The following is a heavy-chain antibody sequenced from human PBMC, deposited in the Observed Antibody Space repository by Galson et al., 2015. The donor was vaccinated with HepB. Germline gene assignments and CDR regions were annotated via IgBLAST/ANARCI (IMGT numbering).Heavy chain of an antibody. CDR2: INPSGGST. Sequence: SVKVSCKASGYTFTNHYMHWVRQAPGQGLEWMGIINPSGGSTTYAQKFQGRVTMTRDTSTSTVYLELSSLRSEDTAVYYCARRNYYYYGMDVWGQGTTVTVSS. J-gene: IGHJ6*02. V-gene: IGHV1-46*01. CDR3: ARRNYYYYGMDV. CDR1: GYTFTNHY.